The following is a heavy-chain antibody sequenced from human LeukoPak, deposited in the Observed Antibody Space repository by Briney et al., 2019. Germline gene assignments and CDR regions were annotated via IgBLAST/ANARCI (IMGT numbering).Heavy chain of an antibody. V-gene: IGHV4-59*01. CDR1: GGSISSYY. Sequence: SETLSLTCTVSGGSISSYYWSWVRQPPGKGLEWIGYLYYSGSTNYNPSLESRVTISVDTSKNHFSLKLRSVTAADTAVYYCARGRGYYFDYWGQGTLVTVSS. CDR2: LYYSGST. J-gene: IGHJ4*02. CDR3: ARGRGYYFDY.